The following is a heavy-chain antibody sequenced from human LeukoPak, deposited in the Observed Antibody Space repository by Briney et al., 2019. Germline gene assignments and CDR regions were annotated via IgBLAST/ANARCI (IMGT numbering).Heavy chain of an antibody. Sequence: SETLSLTCTVSGGSISSGDYYWSWIRQPPGKGLEWIGYIYYSGNTYYNATLKSRLTMSVDTSKNQFSLKLSSVTAADTAVYYCARLSHYYSMDVWGQGTTVTVSS. J-gene: IGHJ6*02. V-gene: IGHV4-30-4*01. CDR2: IYYSGNT. CDR1: GGSISSGDYY. CDR3: ARLSHYYSMDV.